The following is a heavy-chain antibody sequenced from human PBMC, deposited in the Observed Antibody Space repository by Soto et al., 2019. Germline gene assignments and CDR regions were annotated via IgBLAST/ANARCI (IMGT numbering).Heavy chain of an antibody. CDR2: ISAYDGNT. V-gene: IGHV1-18*01. D-gene: IGHD4-17*01. J-gene: IGHJ4*02. CDR1: GYTFHMFG. CDR3: ARTRRLYLNDYHGDYGASMEDY. Sequence: QGQLVQSGAEVKKPGASVKVSCKASGYTFHMFGYTWVRQAPGQGLEWVGWISAYDGNTAYGKYFQGRVSSRTDTTTSTADTDLRSLTSDDTAVYFCARTRRLYLNDYHGDYGASMEDYWGQVPLRSVSS.